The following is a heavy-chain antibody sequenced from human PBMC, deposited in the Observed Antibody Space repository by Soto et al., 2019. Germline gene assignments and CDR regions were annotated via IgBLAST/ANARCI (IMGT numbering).Heavy chain of an antibody. J-gene: IGHJ4*02. CDR2: IYTPGST. CDR3: ARDRPWAATGQYDY. D-gene: IGHD6-13*01. V-gene: IGHV3-53*01. Sequence: LRLSCAASGFAVSYKNMSWVRQAPGKGLEWVSVIYTPGSTYYADSVKGRFTISRDNSKNTLYLQMNSLRAEDTAVYYCARDRPWAATGQYDYWGQGTLVTVSS. CDR1: GFAVSYKN.